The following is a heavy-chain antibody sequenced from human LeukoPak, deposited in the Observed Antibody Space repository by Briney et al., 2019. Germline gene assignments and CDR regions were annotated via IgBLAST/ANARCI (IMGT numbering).Heavy chain of an antibody. J-gene: IGHJ4*02. CDR1: GFTFGSFA. CDR3: GKTTAGYSSSQKPAWPVDY. Sequence: GGSLRLSCEASGFTFGSFAMYWVRQAPGKGLDWIAGIFGSGGSPHYADSVKGRFTISRDNSKNTVYLQINSLRAEDTAVYYCGKTTAGYSSSQKPAWPVDYWGQGTLVTVSS. CDR2: IFGSGGSP. D-gene: IGHD5-18*01. V-gene: IGHV3-23*01.